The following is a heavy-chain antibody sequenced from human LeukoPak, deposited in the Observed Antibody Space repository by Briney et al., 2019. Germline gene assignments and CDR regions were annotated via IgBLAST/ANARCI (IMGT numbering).Heavy chain of an antibody. CDR1: GFRFSNYA. D-gene: IGHD3-22*01. Sequence: GGSLRLSCTASGFRFSNYAMNWVRQAPGKGLEWVSVISGGGSSTNYADSVKGRFTISRENSKNTLYLQMNSLRAEDTAVYYCAHTDSYYFDSGMVSWGQGALVTVSS. CDR3: AHTDSYYFDSGMVS. J-gene: IGHJ5*02. CDR2: ISGGGSST. V-gene: IGHV3-23*01.